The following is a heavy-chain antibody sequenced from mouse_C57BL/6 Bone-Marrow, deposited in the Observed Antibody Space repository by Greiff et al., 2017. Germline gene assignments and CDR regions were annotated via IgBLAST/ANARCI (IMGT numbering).Heavy chain of an antibody. CDR1: GYTFTSYW. CDR2: IDPSDSYT. CDR3: AKAYYSNYPDY. Sequence: QVQLQQPGAELVKPGASVKLSCKASGYTFTSYWMQWVKQRPGQGLEWIGEIDPSDSYTNYNQKFKGKATLTVDTSSSTAYMQLSSLTSEDSAVYYCAKAYYSNYPDYWGQGTTLTVSS. J-gene: IGHJ2*01. D-gene: IGHD2-5*01. V-gene: IGHV1-50*01.